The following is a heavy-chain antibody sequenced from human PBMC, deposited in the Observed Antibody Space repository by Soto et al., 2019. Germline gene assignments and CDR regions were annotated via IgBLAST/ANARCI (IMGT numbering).Heavy chain of an antibody. D-gene: IGHD3-10*01. CDR2: ISGFNDDT. V-gene: IGHV1-18*01. CDR3: ARSGSYYPARNWFGP. CDR1: GYTFTSYG. J-gene: IGHJ5*02. Sequence: QVQLVQSGAEMKNPGASVKVSCKASGYTFTSYGISWVRQAPGQGLEWMGWISGFNDDTNHAQKLQGRVTMTKDTFTSTAYMELRRLKSDDTAVYYCARSGSYYPARNWFGPWGQGTLVTVSS.